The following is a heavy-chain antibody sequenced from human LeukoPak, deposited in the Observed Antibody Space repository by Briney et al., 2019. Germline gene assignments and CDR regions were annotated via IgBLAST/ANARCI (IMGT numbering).Heavy chain of an antibody. CDR3: ARDPYYYDSSGYYINAFDI. V-gene: IGHV4-39*07. D-gene: IGHD3-22*01. CDR2: IYYSGST. J-gene: IGHJ3*02. Sequence: SETLSLTCTVSGNSISTNNYYWGWIRQPPGKGLEWIGSIYYSGSTYYNLSLENRVTMSVDTSRNQFSLKLSSVTAADTAVYYCARDPYYYDSSGYYINAFDIWGQGTMVTVSS. CDR1: GNSISTNNYY.